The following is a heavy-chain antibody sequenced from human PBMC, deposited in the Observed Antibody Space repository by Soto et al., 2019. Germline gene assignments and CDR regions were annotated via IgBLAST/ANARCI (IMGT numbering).Heavy chain of an antibody. J-gene: IGHJ4*02. CDR1: EFTFSSYA. Sequence: VQLLESGGGVVQPGGSLRLSCAASEFTFSSYAMRWVRQAPGKGLEWVSAIGGGGGSTYYADSVKGRFCISRDNSKNTEQLQMNRKRVDDTDVYLCASACQRYCYYCCGYHTFDHWGQGTLVTVSA. D-gene: IGHD3-22*01. CDR2: IGGGGGST. V-gene: IGHV3-23*01. CDR3: ASACQRYCYYCCGYHTFDH.